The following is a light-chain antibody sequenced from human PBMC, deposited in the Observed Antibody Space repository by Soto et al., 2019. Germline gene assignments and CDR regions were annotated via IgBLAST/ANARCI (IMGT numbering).Light chain of an antibody. Sequence: DIQMTQSPSTLSASIGDRVTFTCRASQSIETCLSWYQQKPGKAPNLLLYKVSTLESGVPSRFSGSGFGTEFTLTISSLQTDDFATDYCQQYNSFPYTFGQGNRLEIK. J-gene: IGKJ2*01. V-gene: IGKV1-5*03. CDR3: QQYNSFPYT. CDR2: KVS. CDR1: QSIETC.